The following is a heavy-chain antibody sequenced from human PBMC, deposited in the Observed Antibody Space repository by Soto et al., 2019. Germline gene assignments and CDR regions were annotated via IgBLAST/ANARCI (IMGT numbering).Heavy chain of an antibody. V-gene: IGHV1-18*04. Sequence: VASVKVSCKASGYTFTSYGISWVRQAPGQGLERMGWISAYNGNTNYAQKLQGRVTMTTDTSTSTAYMELRSLRSDDTAVYYRARDTPGNLAVADYYYYGMDVWGQGTTVTVSS. J-gene: IGHJ6*02. CDR2: ISAYNGNT. D-gene: IGHD6-19*01. CDR1: GYTFTSYG. CDR3: ARDTPGNLAVADYYYYGMDV.